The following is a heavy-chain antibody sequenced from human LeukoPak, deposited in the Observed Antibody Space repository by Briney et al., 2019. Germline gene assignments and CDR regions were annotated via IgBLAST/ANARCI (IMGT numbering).Heavy chain of an antibody. D-gene: IGHD6-13*01. CDR2: IDWDDDK. CDR1: GFSLSTSGMC. Sequence: SGPALVKPTQTLTLTCTFSGFSLSTSGMCVSWIRQPPGKALEWLARIDWDDDKYYSTSLKTRLTISKDTSKNQVVLTMTNMDPVDTATYYCARIPGYSSSWHHSDAFDSWGQGTMVTVSS. V-gene: IGHV2-70*11. CDR3: ARIPGYSSSWHHSDAFDS. J-gene: IGHJ3*02.